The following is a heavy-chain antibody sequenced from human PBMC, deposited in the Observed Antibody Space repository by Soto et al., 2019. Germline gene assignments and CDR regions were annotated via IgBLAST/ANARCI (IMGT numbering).Heavy chain of an antibody. CDR2: IYYSGST. CDR3: ARDGIVGATRFDY. V-gene: IGHV4-59*01. J-gene: IGHJ4*02. CDR1: GGSFSGYY. D-gene: IGHD1-26*01. Sequence: SETLSLTCAVYGGSFSGYYWSWIRQPPGKGLEWIGYIYYSGSTNYNPSLKSRVTISVDTSKNQFSLKLSSVTAADTAVYYCARDGIVGATRFDYWGQGTLVTVS.